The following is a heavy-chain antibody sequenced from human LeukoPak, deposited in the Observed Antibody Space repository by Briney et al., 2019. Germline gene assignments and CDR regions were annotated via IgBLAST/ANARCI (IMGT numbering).Heavy chain of an antibody. V-gene: IGHV4-34*01. Sequence: SEPLSLTCAVYGASFSGYYWSWIRPPPGKGLEWIGEINHSGSTNYNPSLKSRVTISVDTSKNQFSLKLSSVTAADTAVYYCARVRSVVVPAATYYYYYYGMDVWGQGTTVTVSS. CDR1: GASFSGYY. CDR3: ARVRSVVVPAATYYYYYYGMDV. D-gene: IGHD2-2*01. J-gene: IGHJ6*02. CDR2: INHSGST.